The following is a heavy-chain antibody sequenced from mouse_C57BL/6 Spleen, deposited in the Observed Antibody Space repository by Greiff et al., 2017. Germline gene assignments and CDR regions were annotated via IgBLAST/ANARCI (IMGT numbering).Heavy chain of an antibody. J-gene: IGHJ4*01. D-gene: IGHD4-1*01. CDR3: APNWDYYAMDY. V-gene: IGHV1-82*01. CDR1: GYAFSSSW. CDR2: IYPGDGDT. Sequence: QVQLKESGPELVKPGASVKISCKASGYAFSSSWMNWVKQRPGKGLEWIGRIYPGDGDTNDNGKFKGKATLTADKSSSTAYMQLSSLTSEDSAVYVCAPNWDYYAMDYWGQGTSVTVSS.